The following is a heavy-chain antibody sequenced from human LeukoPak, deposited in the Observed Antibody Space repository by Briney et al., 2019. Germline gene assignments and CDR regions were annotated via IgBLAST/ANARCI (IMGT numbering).Heavy chain of an antibody. V-gene: IGHV4-4*07. J-gene: IGHJ4*02. CDR3: ARGGDGVTTSSFDH. D-gene: IGHD2-21*02. CDR2: IYTSGRT. Sequence: SETLSLTCTVSGGSMSNLYWSWIRQPAGKGLEWLGRIYTSGRTKYNPSLKSRLTMLVGTSKNQFSLKLSSVTAADTAVYFCARGGDGVTTSSFDHWGQGTLVTVSS. CDR1: GGSMSNLY.